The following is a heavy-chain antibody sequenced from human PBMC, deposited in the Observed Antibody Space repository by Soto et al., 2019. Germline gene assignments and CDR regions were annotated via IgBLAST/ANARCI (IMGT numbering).Heavy chain of an antibody. CDR1: GFTFTTYA. J-gene: IGHJ4*02. CDR2: IQGRDDTT. V-gene: IGHV3-23*01. Sequence: EVQLLESGGGLVQPGGSLTLSCAASGFTFTTYAMGWVRQAPGKGLEWVSTIQGRDDTTFYADSVRGRFTISRDNSKNTMSLQMNTLRGDDTAVYYCAKETDPRCCSGVDYWGQGALVTVSS. D-gene: IGHD4-17*01. CDR3: AKETDPRCCSGVDY.